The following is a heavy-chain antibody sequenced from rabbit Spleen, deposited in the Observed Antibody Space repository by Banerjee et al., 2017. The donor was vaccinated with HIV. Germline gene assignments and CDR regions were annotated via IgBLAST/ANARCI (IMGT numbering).Heavy chain of an antibody. D-gene: IGHD8-1*01. Sequence: QSLEESGGDLVKPEGSLTLTCTASGFSFSSSYWMCWVRQAPGKGLEWIGCIYAGSSGTTYYASWAKGRFTISKTSSTTVTLQMTSLTAADTATYFCARDGAGGSYFALWGQGTLVTVS. CDR2: IYAGSSGTT. CDR3: ARDGAGGSYFAL. J-gene: IGHJ4*01. CDR1: GFSFSSSYW. V-gene: IGHV1S40*01.